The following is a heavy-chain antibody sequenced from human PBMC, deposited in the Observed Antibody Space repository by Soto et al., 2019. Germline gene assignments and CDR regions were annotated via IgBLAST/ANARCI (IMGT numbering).Heavy chain of an antibody. J-gene: IGHJ6*02. CDR2: INHSGST. CDR1: GGSFSGYY. CDR3: ARERSGYCSSTSCYTGYSSSSRYYYYYYGMDV. D-gene: IGHD2-2*02. V-gene: IGHV4-34*01. Sequence: LSLTCAVYGGSFSGYYWSWIRQPPGKGLEWIGEINHSGSTNYNPSLKSRVTISVDTSKNQFSLKLSSVTAADTAVYYCARERSGYCSSTSCYTGYSSSSRYYYYYYGMDVWGQGTTVTVSS.